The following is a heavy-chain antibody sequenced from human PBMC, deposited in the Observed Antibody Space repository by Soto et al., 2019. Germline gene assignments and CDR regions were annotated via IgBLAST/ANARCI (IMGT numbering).Heavy chain of an antibody. J-gene: IGHJ4*02. CDR2: INSDGSTT. CDR3: AGATWSGGGLGY. D-gene: IGHD1-26*01. CDR1: GFTFSTYW. Sequence: GGSLRLSCAASGFTFSTYWMHWVHQAPGKGLVWVSRINSDGSTTSYADSVKGRFTISRDNAKNTVFLQMSSLRAEDTALYYCAGATWSGGGLGYWGQGTLVTVSS. V-gene: IGHV3-74*01.